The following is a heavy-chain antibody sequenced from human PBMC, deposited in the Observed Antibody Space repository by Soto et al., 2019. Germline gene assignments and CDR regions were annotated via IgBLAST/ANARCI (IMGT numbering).Heavy chain of an antibody. CDR2: IYPGDSDT. Sequence: GESLKISCQGSGYSFPSYWIGWVRQMPGKGLEWMGIIYPGDSDTRYSPSFQGQVTISADKSISTAYLQWSSLKASDTAMYYCATTMIANAFDIWGQGTMVTVSS. CDR1: GYSFPSYW. J-gene: IGHJ3*02. D-gene: IGHD3-22*01. CDR3: ATTMIANAFDI. V-gene: IGHV5-51*01.